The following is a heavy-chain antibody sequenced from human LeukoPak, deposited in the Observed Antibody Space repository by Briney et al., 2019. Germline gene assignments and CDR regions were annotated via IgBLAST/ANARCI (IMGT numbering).Heavy chain of an antibody. V-gene: IGHV4-59*01. Sequence: SETLSLTCTASGGSISSYYWSWIRQPPGKGLEWIGYIYYSGSTNYNPSLKSRVTISVDTSKNQFSLKLSSVTAADTAVYYCARGSLGYCTNGVCYYDYWGQGTLVTVSS. D-gene: IGHD2-8*01. J-gene: IGHJ4*02. CDR2: IYYSGST. CDR3: ARGSLGYCTNGVCYYDY. CDR1: GGSISSYY.